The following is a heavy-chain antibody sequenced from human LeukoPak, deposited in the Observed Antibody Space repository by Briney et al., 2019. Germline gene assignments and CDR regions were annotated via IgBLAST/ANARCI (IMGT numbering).Heavy chain of an antibody. CDR1: GFRFSDCD. Sequence: GGSLRHSCSGSGFRFSDCDLNWVRQAPEKGLEWVSSNADSIKGRFTISRDNAKNSVYLQMNSLRDEDTAVYYCTRAYPPLRTAAAGDLWGLGTLVSVSS. D-gene: IGHD6-13*01. V-gene: IGHV3-69-1*01. J-gene: IGHJ5*02. CDR3: TRAYPPLRTAAAGDL.